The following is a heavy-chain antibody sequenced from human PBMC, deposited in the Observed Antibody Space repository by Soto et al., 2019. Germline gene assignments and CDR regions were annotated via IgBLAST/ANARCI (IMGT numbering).Heavy chain of an antibody. CDR1: GGSFTGYY. CDR3: ARRPDGFDI. J-gene: IGHJ3*02. CDR2: INHSGST. V-gene: IGHV4-34*01. Sequence: QVQLQQWGAGLLKPSETLSLTCAVYGGSFTGYYWSWIRQPPGKGLEWIGEINHSGSTNYNPSLGXRXTXXVDTSKNQFSLKLSSVTAADTAVYFGARRPDGFDIWGQGTMVTVSS.